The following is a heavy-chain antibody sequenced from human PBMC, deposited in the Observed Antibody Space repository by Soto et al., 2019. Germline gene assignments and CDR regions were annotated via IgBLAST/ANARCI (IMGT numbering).Heavy chain of an antibody. J-gene: IGHJ4*02. Sequence: QVQLVQSGAEVKKPGASVKVSCKASGYTFTSYGISWVRQAPGQGLEWMGWISGYNGNTNFAQKLQGRVTMTTDTSTRTAYMELRRLRSEETAVYYCARDMYGANALADWGQGTLVTVSS. D-gene: IGHD4-17*01. CDR1: GYTFTSYG. CDR3: ARDMYGANALAD. V-gene: IGHV1-18*01. CDR2: ISGYNGNT.